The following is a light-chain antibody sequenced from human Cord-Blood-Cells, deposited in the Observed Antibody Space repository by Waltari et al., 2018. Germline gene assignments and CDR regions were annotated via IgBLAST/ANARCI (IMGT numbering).Light chain of an antibody. CDR1: QSVSSH. J-gene: IGKJ1*01. Sequence: EIVLTQSPACLSFAPREPATLSCRASQSVSSHLAWYQQKPGQAPRLLIYDASNRATGIPARFSGSGSGTDFTLTISSLEPEDFAVYYCQQRSNWLWTFGQGTKVEIK. V-gene: IGKV3-11*01. CDR2: DAS. CDR3: QQRSNWLWT.